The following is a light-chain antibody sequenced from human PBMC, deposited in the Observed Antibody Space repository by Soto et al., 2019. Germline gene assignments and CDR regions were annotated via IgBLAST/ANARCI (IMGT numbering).Light chain of an antibody. CDR3: QQYNDWPLT. CDR2: DIS. Sequence: EIVMTQSPATLSVSPGERATLSCRASQSVSSNLAWYQQKPGQAPSLLIYDISARATGIPTRFSGSGSGTEFTLTISSLQSEDFAVYYCQQYNDWPLTFGQGTRVEIK. J-gene: IGKJ1*01. V-gene: IGKV3D-15*01. CDR1: QSVSSN.